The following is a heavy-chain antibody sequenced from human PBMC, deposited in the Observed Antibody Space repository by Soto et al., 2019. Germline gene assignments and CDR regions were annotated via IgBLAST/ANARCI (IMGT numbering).Heavy chain of an antibody. CDR3: AKDRRPAVTTRGVDY. Sequence: VGSLRLSCAASGFTFSSYAMSWVRQAPGKGLEWVSAISGSGGSTYYADSVKGRFTISRDNSKNTLYLQMNSLRAEDTAVYYCAKDRRPAVTTRGVDYWGQGTLVTVSS. V-gene: IGHV3-23*01. J-gene: IGHJ4*02. D-gene: IGHD4-4*01. CDR1: GFTFSSYA. CDR2: ISGSGGST.